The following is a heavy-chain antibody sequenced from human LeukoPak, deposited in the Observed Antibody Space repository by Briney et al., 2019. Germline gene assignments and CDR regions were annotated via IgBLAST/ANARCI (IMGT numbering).Heavy chain of an antibody. V-gene: IGHV4-59*01. D-gene: IGHD3-3*01. CDR1: GGSISSYY. CDR2: IYYSEST. J-gene: IGHJ6*02. CDR3: ARDHWNGYGHLYYYYGMDV. Sequence: SSESLSLTCTVSGGSISSYYWSWIRQPPGKGLEWIGYIYYSESTNYNPSLKSRVTISVDTSKNQFSLKLSSVTAADTAVYYCARDHWNGYGHLYYYYGMDVWGQGTTVTVSS.